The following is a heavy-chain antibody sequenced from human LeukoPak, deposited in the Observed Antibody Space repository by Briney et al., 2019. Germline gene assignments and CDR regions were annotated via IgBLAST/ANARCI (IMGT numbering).Heavy chain of an antibody. D-gene: IGHD2-8*02. J-gene: IGHJ6*02. CDR2: ISNNGGYT. V-gene: IGHV3-23*01. Sequence: TGGSLRLSCAASGFTFSSSAMSWVRQAPGKGLEWVSAISNNGGYTYYADSVKGRFTISRDNSKNTLYLQMNSLRAEDTAVYYCATRKLTGPFDNYYYYYGMDVWGQGTTVTVSS. CDR1: GFTFSSSA. CDR3: ATRKLTGPFDNYYYYYGMDV.